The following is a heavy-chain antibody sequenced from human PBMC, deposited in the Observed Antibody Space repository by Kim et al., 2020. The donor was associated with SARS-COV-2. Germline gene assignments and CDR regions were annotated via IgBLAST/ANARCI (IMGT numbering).Heavy chain of an antibody. CDR2: ISNYNGHT. D-gene: IGHD3-22*01. CDR3: ARDQVPGVGGYSFVEPFDY. Sequence: ASVKVSCKASGYIFTSYGISWVRQAPGQGLEWMGWISNYNGHTRYAQNVQDRVTMTTDTSTRTVSMELRSLTSEDTAVYYCARDQVPGVGGYSFVEPFDY. V-gene: IGHV1-18*01. CDR1: GYIFTSYG. J-gene: IGHJ4*01.